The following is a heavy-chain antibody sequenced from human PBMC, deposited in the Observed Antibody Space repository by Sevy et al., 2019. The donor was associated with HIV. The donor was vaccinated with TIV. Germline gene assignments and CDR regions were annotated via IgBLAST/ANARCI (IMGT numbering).Heavy chain of an antibody. D-gene: IGHD1-1*01. Sequence: GGSLRLSCAASGFTFSSYRMTWVRQAPGKGLEWVSCISSNSAYINYADSVKGRFTISRDNAKNLLYLQMDSLRAEDTAVYYCARAVLEISTWRSDYWGQGTQVTDSS. V-gene: IGHV3-21*01. CDR3: ARAVLEISTWRSDY. J-gene: IGHJ4*02. CDR2: ISSNSAYI. CDR1: GFTFSSYR.